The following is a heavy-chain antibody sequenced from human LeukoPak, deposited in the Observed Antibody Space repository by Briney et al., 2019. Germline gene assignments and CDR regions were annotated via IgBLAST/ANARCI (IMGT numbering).Heavy chain of an antibody. CDR3: ASGREYYGSGNHDDAFDI. V-gene: IGHV1-2*02. Sequence: ASVKVSCKASGYTFTAYYMHWVRQAPGQGLEWMGWVNPNSGGTNYAQKFRGRVTMTRDTSITTAYMELSSLRSDDTAVYYCASGREYYGSGNHDDAFDIWGQGTMVTVSS. CDR2: VNPNSGGT. D-gene: IGHD3-10*01. J-gene: IGHJ3*02. CDR1: GYTFTAYY.